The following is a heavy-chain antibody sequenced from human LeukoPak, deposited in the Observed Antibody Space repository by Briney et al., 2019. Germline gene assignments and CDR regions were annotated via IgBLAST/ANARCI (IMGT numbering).Heavy chain of an antibody. J-gene: IGHJ4*02. Sequence: GGSLRLSCAASGFTSSNYAMSWARQAPGKGLEWVSTITSAGATSHADSVKGRFTISRDNSKNTLYLQMNSLRAEDTAVYYCAKDLNQLASHFDYWGQGTLVTVSS. CDR2: ITSAGAT. V-gene: IGHV3-23*01. CDR1: GFTSSNYA. D-gene: IGHD1-1*01. CDR3: AKDLNQLASHFDY.